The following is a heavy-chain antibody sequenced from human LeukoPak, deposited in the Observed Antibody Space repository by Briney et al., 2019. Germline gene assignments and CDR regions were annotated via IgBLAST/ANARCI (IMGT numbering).Heavy chain of an antibody. D-gene: IGHD3-3*01. V-gene: IGHV3-21*01. CDR1: GFTFSSYS. J-gene: IGHJ4*02. Sequence: GSLRLSCAASGFTFSSYSMNWVRQAPGKGLEWVSSISSSSSYIYYADSVKGRFTISRNNAKNSLYLQMNCLRAEDAAVYYCAREYYDFWSGYYTFDYWGQGTLVTVSS. CDR3: AREYYDFWSGYYTFDY. CDR2: ISSSSSYI.